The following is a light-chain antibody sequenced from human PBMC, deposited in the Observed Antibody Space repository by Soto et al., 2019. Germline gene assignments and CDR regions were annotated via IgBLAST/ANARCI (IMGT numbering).Light chain of an antibody. CDR3: QQYYSLYT. CDR2: WAS. V-gene: IGKV4-1*01. J-gene: IGKJ2*01. Sequence: DIVMTQSPDSLAVSLGERATINCKSSQSVLYSSNNKNYLAWYQQKPGQPPKLLIYWASTRESGVPDRFSGSGSGTDLTLTISILQAEDVAVYYCQQYYSLYTFGQGTKLEIK. CDR1: QSVLYSSNNKNY.